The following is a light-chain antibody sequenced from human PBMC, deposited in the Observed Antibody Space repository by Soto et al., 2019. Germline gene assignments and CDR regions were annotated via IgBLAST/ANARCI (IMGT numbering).Light chain of an antibody. CDR3: QHYNSYSEA. J-gene: IGKJ1*01. CDR1: QTISSW. Sequence: DIQMSQPPSTLSGSVGDRVTITCRASQTISSWLAWYQQKPGKAPKLLIYKASTLTSGVPSRFSGSGSGTEFTLTISSLQPDDFAPYYCQHYNSYSEAFGQGTKLDI. CDR2: KAS. V-gene: IGKV1-5*03.